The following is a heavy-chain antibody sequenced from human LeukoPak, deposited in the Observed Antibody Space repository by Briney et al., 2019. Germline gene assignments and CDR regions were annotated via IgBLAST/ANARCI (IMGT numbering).Heavy chain of an antibody. CDR1: GFSLSNYW. CDR3: ARGLTNWNDATFDI. V-gene: IGHV3-7*01. Sequence: PRGSLRLSRAASGFSLSNYWMSWVRQAPGKGREWVANIKVDGSETHYVDSVKGRFTISRDNSKNSLYLQMNYLRAEDTAVYYCARGLTNWNDATFDIWGQGTMVTVAS. CDR2: IKVDGSET. J-gene: IGHJ3*02. D-gene: IGHD1-1*01.